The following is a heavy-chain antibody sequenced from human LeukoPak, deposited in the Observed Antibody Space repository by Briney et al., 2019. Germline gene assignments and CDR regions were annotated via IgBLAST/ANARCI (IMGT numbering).Heavy chain of an antibody. CDR2: IGWDGGST. CDR1: GFTFDDYA. J-gene: IGHJ4*02. CDR3: AKGLTYYDILTGSD. V-gene: IGHV3-43D*03. Sequence: PGGSLRLSCAASGFTFDDYAMHWVRQAPGKDLERVSLIGWDGGSTYYADSVKGRFTISRDNSKNSLYLQMNSLRAEDTALYYCAKGLTYYDILTGSDWGQGTLVTVSS. D-gene: IGHD3-9*01.